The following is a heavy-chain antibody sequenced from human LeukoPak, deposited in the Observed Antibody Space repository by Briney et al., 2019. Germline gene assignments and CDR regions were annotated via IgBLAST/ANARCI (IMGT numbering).Heavy chain of an antibody. CDR1: GYAFTNYA. D-gene: IGHD6-13*01. Sequence: ASVKVSCKASGYAFTNYAISWVRQAPGQGLEWMGWISVYNGNTNYAQKLQGRVTMTADISTTTAYMELSSLRSEDTAVYYCARGIAAAGRFDYWGQGTLVTVSS. CDR3: ARGIAAAGRFDY. J-gene: IGHJ4*02. V-gene: IGHV1-18*01. CDR2: ISVYNGNT.